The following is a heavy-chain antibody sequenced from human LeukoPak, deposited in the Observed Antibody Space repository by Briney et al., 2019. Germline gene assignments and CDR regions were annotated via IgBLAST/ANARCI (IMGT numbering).Heavy chain of an antibody. V-gene: IGHV4-39*01. CDR1: GGSISSSSYY. J-gene: IGHJ4*02. Sequence: PPETLSLTCTVSGGSISSSSYYWGWIRQPPGKGLEWTGSIYYSGSTYYNPSLKSRVTISVDTSKNQFSLKLSSVTAADTAVYYCARLSVSRCYWGQGTLVTVSS. CDR2: IYYSGST. CDR3: ARLSVSRCY. D-gene: IGHD4-11*01.